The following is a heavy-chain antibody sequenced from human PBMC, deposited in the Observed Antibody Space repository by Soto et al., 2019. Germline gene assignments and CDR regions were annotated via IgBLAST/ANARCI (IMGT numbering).Heavy chain of an antibody. CDR1: GGTFSSYA. CDR3: ASSPAVNCGGDCYPDY. V-gene: IGHV1-69*01. J-gene: IGHJ4*02. CDR2: IIPIFGTA. D-gene: IGHD2-21*02. Sequence: QVQLVQSGAEVKKPGSSVKVSCKASGGTFSSYAISWVRQAPGQGLEWMGGIIPIFGTATYAQKFQGRVTITADEATSTADMELSSLRSADTAVDYCASSPAVNCGGDCYPDYWGQGTLVTVSS.